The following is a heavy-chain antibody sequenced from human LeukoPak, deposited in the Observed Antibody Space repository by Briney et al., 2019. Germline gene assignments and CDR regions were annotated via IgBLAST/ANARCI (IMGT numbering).Heavy chain of an antibody. D-gene: IGHD5-12*01. V-gene: IGHV1-2*02. CDR3: ARQELVDIVATTY. CDR1: GYTFTGYY. CDR2: IYPNSGGT. J-gene: IGHJ4*02. Sequence: ASVKVSCKAPGYTFTGYYMHWVRQAPGQGLEWMGWIYPNSGGTNYAQKVPGRVTMTRDTSISTAYMELSRLRSDDTAVYYCARQELVDIVATTYWGQGTLVTVSS.